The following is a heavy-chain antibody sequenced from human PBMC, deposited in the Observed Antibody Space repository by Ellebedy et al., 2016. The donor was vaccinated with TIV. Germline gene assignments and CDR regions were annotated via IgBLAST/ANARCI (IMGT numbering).Heavy chain of an antibody. V-gene: IGHV3-9*01. J-gene: IGHJ3*02. Sequence: GGSLRLSCAASGFTFDDFAMHWVRQAPGKGLEWVAGLPWNSGTSGYADSVKGRFTISRDNAKNLLFLQMSSLRPEDTALYYCVKGKGASFPLNDAFEMWGQGTVVTVAA. CDR3: VKGKGASFPLNDAFEM. CDR1: GFTFDDFA. D-gene: IGHD3-10*01. CDR2: LPWNSGTS.